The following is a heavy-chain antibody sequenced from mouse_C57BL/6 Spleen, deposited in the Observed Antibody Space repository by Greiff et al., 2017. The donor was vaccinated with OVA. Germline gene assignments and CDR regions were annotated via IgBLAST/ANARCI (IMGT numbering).Heavy chain of an antibody. CDR1: GYTFTSYW. Sequence: QVQLQQPGAELVMPGASVKLSCKASGYTFTSYWMHWVKQRPGQGLEWIGEIDPSDSYTNYNQKFKGKSTLTVDKSSSTAYMQLSSLTSEDSAVYYCARWGYDYSYYFDYWGQGTTLTVSS. CDR3: ARWGYDYSYYFDY. CDR2: IDPSDSYT. J-gene: IGHJ2*01. D-gene: IGHD2-4*01. V-gene: IGHV1-69*01.